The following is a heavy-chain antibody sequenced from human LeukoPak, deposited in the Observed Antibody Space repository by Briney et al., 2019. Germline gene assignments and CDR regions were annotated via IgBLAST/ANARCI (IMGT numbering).Heavy chain of an antibody. CDR1: GFTFSSYG. CDR2: ISYDGSNK. CDR3: AKEEQWLVPHFDY. D-gene: IGHD6-19*01. J-gene: IGHJ4*02. V-gene: IGHV3-30*18. Sequence: GGSLRLSCAASGFTFSSYGMHWVRQAPGKGLEWVAVISYDGSNKYYADSVKGRFTISRDNSKNTLYLQMSSLRAEDTAVYYCAKEEQWLVPHFDYWGQGTLVTVSS.